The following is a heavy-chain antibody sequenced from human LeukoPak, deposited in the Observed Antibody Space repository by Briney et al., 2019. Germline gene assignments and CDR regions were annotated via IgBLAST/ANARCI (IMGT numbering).Heavy chain of an antibody. Sequence: ASVKVSCKASGGTFSSYAISWVRQAPGQGPEWMGWIKLNSGGTIYAQKFQGRVTMTRDTSISTAYMELSRLKSDDTAVYYCARRSKYSSGWDTFDIWGQGTMVTVSS. D-gene: IGHD6-19*01. CDR1: GGTFSSYA. V-gene: IGHV1-2*02. J-gene: IGHJ3*02. CDR2: IKLNSGGT. CDR3: ARRSKYSSGWDTFDI.